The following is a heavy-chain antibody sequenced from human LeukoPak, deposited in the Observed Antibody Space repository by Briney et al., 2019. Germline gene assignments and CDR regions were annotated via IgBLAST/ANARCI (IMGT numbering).Heavy chain of an antibody. CDR2: INHSGST. D-gene: IGHD3-3*01. V-gene: IGHV4-34*01. CDR3: ARGPEAHYYDFWSGDFDY. Sequence: PSETLSLTCAVHGGSFSGYYWSWIRQPPGKGLEWIGEINHSGSTNYNPSLKSRVTISVDTSKNQFSLKLSSVTAADTAVYYCARGPEAHYYDFWSGDFDYWGQGTLVTVSS. J-gene: IGHJ4*02. CDR1: GGSFSGYY.